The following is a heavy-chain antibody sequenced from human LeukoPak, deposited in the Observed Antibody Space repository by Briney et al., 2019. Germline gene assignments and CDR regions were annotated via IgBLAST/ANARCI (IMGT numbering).Heavy chain of an antibody. V-gene: IGHV3-23*01. CDR1: EFTFSDYA. CDR3: ARHDSFIPY. CDR2: ISDTGRRT. D-gene: IGHD3-16*02. J-gene: IGHJ4*02. Sequence: GGSLRLSCAASEFTFSDYAMSWVRQAAGKGLEWVSGISDTGRRTYYTDSVQGRFTISRDESKKTVYLLMNTLRAEDTAVYFCARHDSFIPYWGQGTLVTVSS.